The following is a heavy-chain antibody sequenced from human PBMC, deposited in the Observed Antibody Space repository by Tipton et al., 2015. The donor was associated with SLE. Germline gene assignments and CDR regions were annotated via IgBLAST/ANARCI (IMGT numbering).Heavy chain of an antibody. CDR3: ASTMVRGDRTDY. V-gene: IGHV4-39*01. CDR2: IYYSGST. D-gene: IGHD3-10*01. Sequence: TLSLTCTVSGGSISSSSYYWGWIRQPPGKGLEWIGSIYYSGSTSYNPSLKSRVTISVDTSKNQFSLKLSSVTAADTAVYYCASTMVRGDRTDYWGQGTLVTVSS. J-gene: IGHJ4*02. CDR1: GGSISSSSYY.